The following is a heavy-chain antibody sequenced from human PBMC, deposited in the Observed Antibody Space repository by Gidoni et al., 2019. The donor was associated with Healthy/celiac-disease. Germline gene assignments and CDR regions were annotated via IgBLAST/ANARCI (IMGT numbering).Heavy chain of an antibody. J-gene: IGHJ5*02. CDR2: ISSSNSYI. V-gene: IGHV3-21*01. CDR3: ARGGIYDILTYNWFDP. D-gene: IGHD3-9*01. Sequence: EVQLVESGGGLVKPGGSLRLSCAASGFTFSSYSMNWVRQAPGKGLEWVSSISSSNSYIYYADSVKGRFTISRDNAKNSLYLQMNSLRAEDTAVYYCARGGIYDILTYNWFDPWGQGTLVTVSS. CDR1: GFTFSSYS.